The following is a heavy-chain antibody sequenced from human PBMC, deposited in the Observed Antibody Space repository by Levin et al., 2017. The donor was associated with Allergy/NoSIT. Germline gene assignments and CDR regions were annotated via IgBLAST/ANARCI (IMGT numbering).Heavy chain of an antibody. CDR1: GGTFTSYG. J-gene: IGHJ6*02. CDR2: IIPILDIT. CDR3: ARETDSSGYYYHGLDV. V-gene: IGHV1-69*04. Sequence: KISCKISGGTFTSYGINWVRQAPGQGLEWMGRIIPILDITNYAQKFQGRVTITADKSTSTVYMELSSLTREDTAVYYCARETDSSGYYYHGLDVWGQGTTVTVSS. D-gene: IGHD3-22*01.